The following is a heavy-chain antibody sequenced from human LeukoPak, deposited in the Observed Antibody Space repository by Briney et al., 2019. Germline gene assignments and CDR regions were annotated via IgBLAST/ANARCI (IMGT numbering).Heavy chain of an antibody. CDR1: GYTFTSYG. CDR3: ARDLGVDYYGSGSYYNLCGY. D-gene: IGHD3-10*01. CDR2: ISAYNGNT. V-gene: IGHV1-18*01. J-gene: IGHJ4*02. Sequence: ASVKVSCKASGYTFTSYGISWVRQAPGQGLEWMGWISAYNGNTNYAQKLQGRVTMTTDTSTSTAYMELRSLRSDDTAVYYCARDLGVDYYGSGSYYNLCGYWGQGTLVTVSS.